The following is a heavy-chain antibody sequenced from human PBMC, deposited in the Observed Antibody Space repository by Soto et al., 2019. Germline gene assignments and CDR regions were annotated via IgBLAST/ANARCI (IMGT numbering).Heavy chain of an antibody. CDR2: VKAGGHT. V-gene: IGHV4-34*01. J-gene: IGHJ1*01. Sequence: QVQLQQWGAGLLKPSETLSLNCAVTGGSLSGYYWSWIRQPPGTGLERNGEVKAGGHTNSSPSLRGRVTPSSDTSNNQCARRLNSVTAAATGVYYCARGPEGVVAPHWDQGSLVTVSS. D-gene: IGHD5-12*01. CDR1: GGSLSGYY. CDR3: ARGPEGVVAPH.